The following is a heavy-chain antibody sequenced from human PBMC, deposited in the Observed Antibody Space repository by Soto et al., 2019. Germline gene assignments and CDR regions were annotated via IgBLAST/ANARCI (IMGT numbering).Heavy chain of an antibody. CDR1: GGTFSSYA. V-gene: IGHV1-69*06. Sequence: QVQLVQSGAEVKKPGSSVKVSCKASGGTFSSYAITWVRQAPGQGLDWMGEIIPIFGATNFAQKFQGRVTITADKSTTTAYMALSSLTSEYTAVYYCARMSGSCLDSGGQGTLVTVSS. J-gene: IGHJ5*01. CDR2: IIPIFGAT. CDR3: ARMSGSCLDS. D-gene: IGHD1-26*01.